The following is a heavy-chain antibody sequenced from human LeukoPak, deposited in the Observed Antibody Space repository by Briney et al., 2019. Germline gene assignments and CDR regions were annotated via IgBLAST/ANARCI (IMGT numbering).Heavy chain of an antibody. CDR3: ARLSGYDWESFYDY. D-gene: IGHD5-12*01. CDR2: IDHTGTT. CDR1: DASITIYY. Sequence: SAPLSLTCSVSDASITIYYWTWIRQPPGKGLEWIGYIDHTGTTNYNPTLNSRVTISRDTSKNHFSLQLSSVTAADTAVYYCARLSGYDWESFYDYWGQGTLVTVSS. V-gene: IGHV4-59*01. J-gene: IGHJ4*02.